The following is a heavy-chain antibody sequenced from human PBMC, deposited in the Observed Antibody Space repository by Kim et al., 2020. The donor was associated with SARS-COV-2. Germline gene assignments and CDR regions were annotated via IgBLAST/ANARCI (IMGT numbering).Heavy chain of an antibody. CDR1: GDSINSYY. J-gene: IGHJ4*02. CDR2: IYYSGST. CDR3: ATRGDSFYDY. Sequence: SETLSLTCTVSGDSINSYYWSWIRQPPGKGLEWIGYIYYSGSTNYNPSLKSRVTISVDTSRNQFSLKLSSVTAADTAVYYCATRGDSFYDYWGQGTLVT. D-gene: IGHD3-10*01. V-gene: IGHV4-59*01.